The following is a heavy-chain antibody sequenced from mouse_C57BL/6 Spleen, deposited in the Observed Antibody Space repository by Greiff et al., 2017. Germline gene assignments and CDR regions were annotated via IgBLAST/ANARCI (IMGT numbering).Heavy chain of an antibody. CDR3: AGSVATGYWYFDV. CDR1: GYTFTSYW. V-gene: IGHV1-55*01. J-gene: IGHJ1*03. CDR2: IYPGSGST. Sequence: QVQLQQPGAELVKPGASVKMSCKASGYTFTSYWITWVKQRPGQGLEWIGDIYPGSGSTTYNEKFKSKATLTADTSSSTAYMQLSSLTSEDSAVDYCAGSVATGYWYFDVWGTGTTVTVSS.